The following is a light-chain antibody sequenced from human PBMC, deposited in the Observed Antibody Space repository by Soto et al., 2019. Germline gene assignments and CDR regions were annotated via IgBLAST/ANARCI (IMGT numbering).Light chain of an antibody. CDR2: AAS. V-gene: IGKV1-39*01. J-gene: IGKJ1*01. CDR1: QSLSSY. Sequence: DIQVTQSPSSLSASVGDRVPITCRASQSLSSYLNWYQQKPGKAPKLLIYAASSLQSGVPSRFSGSGSGTDFTLTISSLQPEDFATYYCQQSYSTPPWTFGQGTKVDIK. CDR3: QQSYSTPPWT.